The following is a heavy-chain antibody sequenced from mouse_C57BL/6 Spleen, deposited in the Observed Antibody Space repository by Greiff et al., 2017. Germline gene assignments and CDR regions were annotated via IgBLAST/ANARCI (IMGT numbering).Heavy chain of an antibody. J-gene: IGHJ3*01. Sequence: EVMLVESGGGLVKPGGSLKLSCAASGFTFSSYAMSWVRQTPEKRLEWVATISDGGSYTYYPDNVKGRFTISRDNAKNNLYLQMSHLKSEDTAMYYCARDRENDGWFAYWGQGTLVTVSA. CDR2: ISDGGSYT. D-gene: IGHD2-12*01. CDR1: GFTFSSYA. CDR3: ARDRENDGWFAY. V-gene: IGHV5-4*01.